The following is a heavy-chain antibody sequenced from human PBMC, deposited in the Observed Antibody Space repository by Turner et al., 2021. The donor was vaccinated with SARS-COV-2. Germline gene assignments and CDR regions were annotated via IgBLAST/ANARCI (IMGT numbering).Heavy chain of an antibody. CDR1: GGTFSSYS. D-gene: IGHD1-7*01. J-gene: IGHJ4*02. Sequence: QVQLAHSGAEVKKPGSSARVSFMASGGTFSSYSISWVRQAPGQGLEWMGGSIPTFGKANYAQTFKGRVTITADDSTSTAYLELSSLSAEDTAVYYCARSDIWNYVDFDYWGQGTLVTVSS. V-gene: IGHV1-69*01. CDR2: SIPTFGKA. CDR3: ARSDIWNYVDFDY.